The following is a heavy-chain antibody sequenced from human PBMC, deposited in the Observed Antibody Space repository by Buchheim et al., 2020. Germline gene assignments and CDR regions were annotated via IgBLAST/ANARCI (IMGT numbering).Heavy chain of an antibody. CDR3: ARLKQQLVYVIWFDP. CDR1: GGSISSSSYY. Sequence: QLQLQESGPGLVKPSETLSLTCTVSGGSISSSSYYWGWIRQPPGKGLEWIGSIYYSGSTYYNPSLKSRVTISVDTSKNQFSLKLSSVTAADTAVYYCARLKQQLVYVIWFDPWGQGTL. D-gene: IGHD6-13*01. V-gene: IGHV4-39*01. CDR2: IYYSGST. J-gene: IGHJ5*02.